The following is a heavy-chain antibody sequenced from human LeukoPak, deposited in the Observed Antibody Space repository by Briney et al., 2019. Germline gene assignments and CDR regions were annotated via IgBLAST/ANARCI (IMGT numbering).Heavy chain of an antibody. CDR1: GGSISSGSYY. V-gene: IGHV4-61*10. CDR2: IYYSGST. CDR3: ARVPLYYDSSGVGWFDP. Sequence: SETLSLTCTVSGGSISSGSYYWSWIRQPAGKGLEWIGYIYYSGSTNYNPSLKSRVTISVDTSKNQFSLKLSSVTAADTAVYYCARVPLYYDSSGVGWFDPWGQGTLVTVSS. D-gene: IGHD3-22*01. J-gene: IGHJ5*02.